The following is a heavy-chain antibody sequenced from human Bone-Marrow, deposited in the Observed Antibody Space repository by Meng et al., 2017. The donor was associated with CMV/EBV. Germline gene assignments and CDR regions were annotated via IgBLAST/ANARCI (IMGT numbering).Heavy chain of an antibody. CDR1: GFSFSEYR. J-gene: IGHJ4*02. V-gene: IGHV3-48*04. D-gene: IGHD3/OR15-3a*01. CDR2: IDVSGATM. Sequence: GESLKISCAASGFSFSEYRMNWARQAPGKGLEWVSYIDVSGATMYYADSVKGRFTISRDNADNSLFLQMNSLRADDTAIYYCVSGLDPPFDNWGQGIRVTGSS. CDR3: VSGLDPPFDN.